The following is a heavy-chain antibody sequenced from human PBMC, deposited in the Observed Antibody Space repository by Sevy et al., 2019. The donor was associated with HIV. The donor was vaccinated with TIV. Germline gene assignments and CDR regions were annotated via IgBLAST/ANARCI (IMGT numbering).Heavy chain of an antibody. D-gene: IGHD3-10*01. CDR3: ARGSYGSGSYSNY. CDR1: GFTFSSYW. J-gene: IGHJ4*02. Sequence: GGSLRLSCAASGFTFSSYWMSWVRQAPGKGLEWVSSISSSSSYIYYADSVKGRFTISRDNAKNSLYLQMNSLRAEDTAVYYCARGSYGSGSYSNYWGQGTLVTVSS. CDR2: ISSSSSYI. V-gene: IGHV3-21*01.